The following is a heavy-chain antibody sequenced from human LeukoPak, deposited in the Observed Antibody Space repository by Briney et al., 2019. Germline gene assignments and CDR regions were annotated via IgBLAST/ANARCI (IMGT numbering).Heavy chain of an antibody. J-gene: IGHJ4*02. V-gene: IGHV3-64*01. CDR3: ARGRSRYDILTGSAV. Sequence: GGSLRLSCAASGFTFSSYAMHWVRQAPGKGLEYVSAISSNGGSTYYANSVKGRFTISRDNSKNTLYLQMGSLRAEDMAVYYCARGRSRYDILTGSAVWGQGTLVTVSS. D-gene: IGHD3-9*01. CDR1: GFTFSSYA. CDR2: ISSNGGST.